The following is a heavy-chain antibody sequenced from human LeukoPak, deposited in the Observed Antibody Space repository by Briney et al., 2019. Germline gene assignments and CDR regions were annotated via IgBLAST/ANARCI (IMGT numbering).Heavy chain of an antibody. CDR3: VRGIYTSSPRNPKNFFDY. J-gene: IGHJ4*02. V-gene: IGHV3-21*01. D-gene: IGHD2-2*02. CDR2: ISSSSSYI. CDR1: EFTFSSYT. Sequence: GGSLRLSCAASEFTFSSYTMNWVRQAPGKGLEWVSSISSSSSYIYYADSMKGRFTISRDNAKNSLYLQMNSLRAEDTAVYFCVRGIYTSSPRNPKNFFDYWGQGTLVTVS.